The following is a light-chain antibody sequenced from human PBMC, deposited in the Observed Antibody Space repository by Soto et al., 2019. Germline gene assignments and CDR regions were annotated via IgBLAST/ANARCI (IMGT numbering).Light chain of an antibody. CDR2: WSS. CDR1: QSALFSSNNKNY. CDR3: QQSYSTPIT. Sequence: DIVMTQSPDSLAVSLGERATINCKSSQSALFSSNNKNYLAWYQQKPGQPPKLLIYWSSTRESGVPNRFSGSRSGTDITLTTSSLQAEDVAVYYYQQSYSTPITFGQGTRLEIK. J-gene: IGKJ5*01. V-gene: IGKV4-1*01.